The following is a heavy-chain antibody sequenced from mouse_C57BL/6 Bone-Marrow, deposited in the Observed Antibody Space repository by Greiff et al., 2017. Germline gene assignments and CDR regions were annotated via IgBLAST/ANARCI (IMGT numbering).Heavy chain of an antibody. V-gene: IGHV1-47*01. D-gene: IGHD2-1*01. CDR2: FHPYNDDT. CDR3: VRDGKCCGNYLDY. Sequence: VLLQQSGADLVQPGASVKMSCKSSDYTFPTYPMEWMKQTHGKSLEWIGNFHPYNDDTNYNEKIKGKATLTVEKSSSTVYLELSRFTSDESAVYYCVRDGKCCGNYLDYWGKGTTLTVSS. J-gene: IGHJ2*01. CDR1: DYTFPTYP.